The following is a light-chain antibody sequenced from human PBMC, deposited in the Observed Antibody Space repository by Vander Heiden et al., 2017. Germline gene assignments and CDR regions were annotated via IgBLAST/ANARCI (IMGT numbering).Light chain of an antibody. J-gene: IGKJ1*01. V-gene: IGKV1-5*01. Sequence: IQMTQSPSTRSASVRDRLPLPYRASQSISSWLAWYQQKPRKAPKLMIYEASSVERGVPSRFSGSGAGTEFTLTISSLQHDDFANYYWQQYNSYARTFGQGTKVEIK. CDR1: QSISSW. CDR2: EAS. CDR3: QQYNSYART.